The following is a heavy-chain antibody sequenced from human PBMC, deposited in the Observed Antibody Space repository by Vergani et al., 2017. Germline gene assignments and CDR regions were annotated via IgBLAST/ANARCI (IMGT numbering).Heavy chain of an antibody. J-gene: IGHJ4*02. V-gene: IGHV1-2*02. CDR3: ARVLRYDDY. Sequence: QVQLVQSGAEVKKPWASVKVSCKASGYTFTGYYMHWVRQAPGQGLEWMGWINPNSGGTNYAKKFQGRVTMTRDTSISTAYMELSRLRSDDTAVYYCARVLRYDDYWGQGTLVTVSS. CDR2: INPNSGGT. D-gene: IGHD3-9*01. CDR1: GYTFTGYY.